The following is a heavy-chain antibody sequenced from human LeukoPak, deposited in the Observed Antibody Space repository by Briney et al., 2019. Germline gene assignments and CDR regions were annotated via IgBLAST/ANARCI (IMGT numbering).Heavy chain of an antibody. J-gene: IGHJ4*02. CDR1: GFTFSSYW. Sequence: PGGSLRLSCAASGFTFSSYWMHWVRQAPGKGLVWVSRINSEGTSTSYADSVKGRFTISRDNAKKSLFLQMNSLRDEDTAVYYCARDERWAFDYWGQGILVTVSS. CDR2: INSEGTST. CDR3: ARDERWAFDY. D-gene: IGHD4-23*01. V-gene: IGHV3-74*01.